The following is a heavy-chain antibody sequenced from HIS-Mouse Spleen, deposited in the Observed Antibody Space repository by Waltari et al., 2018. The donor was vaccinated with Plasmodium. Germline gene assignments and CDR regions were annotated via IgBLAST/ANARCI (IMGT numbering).Heavy chain of an antibody. J-gene: IGHJ4*02. V-gene: IGHV4-39*01. CDR2: IYYSGST. CDR3: ARQNDYGDYGLRY. Sequence: QLQLQESGPGLVKPSETLSLTCTVSGGSISRRSYYWGWLRQPPGKGLEWIGSIYYSGSTYYNPSLKSRVTISVDTSKNQFSLKLSSVTAADTAVYYCARQNDYGDYGLRYWGQGTLVTVSS. CDR1: GGSISRRSYY. D-gene: IGHD4-17*01.